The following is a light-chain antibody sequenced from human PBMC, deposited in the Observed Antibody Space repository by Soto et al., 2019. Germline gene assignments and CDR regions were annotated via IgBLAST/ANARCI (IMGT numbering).Light chain of an antibody. CDR2: GAS. CDR1: QSVTSH. Sequence: DIVMTQSPATLSASPGDRATLSCWASQSVTSHLAWYQQKPGQAPTLLIYGASTRASGIPARFSGSGSGTEVTLTISSLQSDDFAVYYCQQYYNWSPFTFGGGTKVEIK. CDR3: QQYYNWSPFT. J-gene: IGKJ4*01. V-gene: IGKV3-15*01.